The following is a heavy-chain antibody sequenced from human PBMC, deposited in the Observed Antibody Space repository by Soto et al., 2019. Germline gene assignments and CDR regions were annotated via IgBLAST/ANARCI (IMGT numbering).Heavy chain of an antibody. Sequence: PGGSLRLSCAAPGFSFDEYGMHWVRQAPGKGLVWVSRINSDGSSTSYADSVKGRFTISRDNAKNTLYLQMNSLRAEDTAVYYCARAQSWYSSSWYDYWGQGTLVTVSS. CDR3: ARAQSWYSSSWYDY. V-gene: IGHV3-74*01. D-gene: IGHD6-13*01. J-gene: IGHJ4*02. CDR2: INSDGSST. CDR1: GFSFDEYG.